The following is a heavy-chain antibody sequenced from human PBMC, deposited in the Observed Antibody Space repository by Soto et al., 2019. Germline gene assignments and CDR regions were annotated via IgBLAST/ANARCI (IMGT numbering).Heavy chain of an antibody. CDR3: ARDLGSLVAVAGTCYFDY. V-gene: IGHV1-46*01. CDR1: GYTFTNFF. D-gene: IGHD6-19*01. J-gene: IGHJ4*02. Sequence: QVQLVQSGAEVKGPGASVKISCKASGYTFTNFFIHWVRQATGQGLEWMGIINPGGGSTDYAQKFKGRVTLTRDASTNTVHMELSSLRSEDTAVYYCARDLGSLVAVAGTCYFDYWGQGTLVTVSS. CDR2: INPGGGST.